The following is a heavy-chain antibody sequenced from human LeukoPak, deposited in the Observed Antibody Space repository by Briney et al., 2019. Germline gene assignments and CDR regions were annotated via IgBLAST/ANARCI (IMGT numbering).Heavy chain of an antibody. Sequence: SETLSLTCTVSGGSISSGGYYWSWIRQHPGKGLEWIGYIYYSGNTNYNPSLKTRVTISVDTSKNQFSLKLSSVTAADTAVYYCARAGSWKLNFDYWGQGTLVIVSS. D-gene: IGHD6-13*01. V-gene: IGHV4-61*08. CDR1: GGSISSGGYY. CDR3: ARAGSWKLNFDY. J-gene: IGHJ4*02. CDR2: IYYSGNT.